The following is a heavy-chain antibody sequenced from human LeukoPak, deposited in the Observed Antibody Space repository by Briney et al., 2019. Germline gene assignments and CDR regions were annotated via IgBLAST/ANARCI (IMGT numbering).Heavy chain of an antibody. V-gene: IGHV4-59*08. CDR3: ARIPAARYFYGMDV. J-gene: IGHJ6*02. CDR2: IYYSGST. Sequence: SETLSLTCTVSGVSISTYYWSWIRQPPGKGLEWIGYIYYSGSTSYNPSLKSRVTISVDASKNQFSLKLSSVAAADTAVYYCARIPAARYFYGMDVWGQGTTVTVSS. D-gene: IGHD6-13*01. CDR1: GVSISTYY.